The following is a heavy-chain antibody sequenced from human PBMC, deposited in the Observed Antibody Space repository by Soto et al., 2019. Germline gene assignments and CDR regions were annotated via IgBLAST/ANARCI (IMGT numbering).Heavy chain of an antibody. D-gene: IGHD6-13*01. CDR1: GYTFTSYG. CDR3: ARVIAAAADFDY. CDR2: ISAYNGNT. J-gene: IGHJ4*02. Sequence: QVQLVQSGAEVKKPGASVKVSCKASGYTFTSYGINWVRQAPGQGLEWMAWISAYNGNTNYAQKLQGRVTMTTDTSTSTGYMERRSLRSEDTAVYYCARVIAAAADFDYWGQGTLVTVSS. V-gene: IGHV1-18*01.